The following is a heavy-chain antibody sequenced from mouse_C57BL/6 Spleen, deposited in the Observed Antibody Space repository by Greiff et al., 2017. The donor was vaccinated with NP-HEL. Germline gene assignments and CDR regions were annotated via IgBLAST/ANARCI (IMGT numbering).Heavy chain of an antibody. CDR3: ASHYYGSSYDYFDY. J-gene: IGHJ2*01. D-gene: IGHD1-1*01. V-gene: IGHV1-39*01. CDR1: GYSFTDYN. Sequence: EVHLVESGPELVKPGASVKISCKASGYSFTDYNMNWVKQSNGKSLEWIGVINPNYGTTSYNQKFKGKATLTVDQSSSTAYMQLNSLTSEDSAVYYCASHYYGSSYDYFDYWGQGTTLTVSS. CDR2: INPNYGTT.